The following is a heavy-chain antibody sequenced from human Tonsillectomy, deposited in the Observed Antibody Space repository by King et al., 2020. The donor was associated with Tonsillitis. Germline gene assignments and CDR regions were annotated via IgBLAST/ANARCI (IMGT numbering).Heavy chain of an antibody. CDR1: GYSVSSDYY. J-gene: IGHJ4*02. CDR2: VYHTGST. CDR3: ASEGWMDTTPDY. D-gene: IGHD5-24*01. Sequence: QLQESGPGLVKPSETLSLTCTVSGYSVSSDYYWGWIRQPPGKGLDWSGCVYHTGSTYYNPSLKSRVTILIDTSKNQFSLKLRSVTATDTAVYYCASEGWMDTTPDYWGQGTLVTVPS. V-gene: IGHV4-38-2*02.